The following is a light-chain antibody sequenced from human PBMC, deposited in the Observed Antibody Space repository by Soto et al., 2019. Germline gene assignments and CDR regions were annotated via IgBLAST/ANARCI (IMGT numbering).Light chain of an antibody. Sequence: EIVMTQSPATLSVSPGERATLSCRASQSVSGNLAWYQQKPGQAPRLLIYGASTRATGIPARSSGSGSGTDLTPTISSLQSEAFAVYYCQQYNNWPPTFGQGTRLETK. CDR1: QSVSGN. V-gene: IGKV3-15*01. CDR3: QQYNNWPPT. J-gene: IGKJ5*01. CDR2: GAS.